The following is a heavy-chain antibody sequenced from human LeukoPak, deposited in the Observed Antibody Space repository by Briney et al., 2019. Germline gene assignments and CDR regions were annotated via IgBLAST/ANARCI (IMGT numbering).Heavy chain of an antibody. Sequence: GGSLRLSCAHPVFTSTSYAISWVRHAPGERREWVSAISGSGGSTYYADSVNGRFTISRDNSNNTLYLQMNSLRAEDTAVYYCAKGRGDIVVVVADHYGMDVWGQGTTVTVSS. V-gene: IGHV3-23*01. CDR2: ISGSGGST. CDR1: VFTSTSYA. CDR3: AKGRGDIVVVVADHYGMDV. J-gene: IGHJ6*02. D-gene: IGHD2-15*01.